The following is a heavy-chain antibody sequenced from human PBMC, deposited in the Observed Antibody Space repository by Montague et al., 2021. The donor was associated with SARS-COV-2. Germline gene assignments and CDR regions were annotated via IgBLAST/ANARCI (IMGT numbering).Heavy chain of an antibody. D-gene: IGHD3-3*01. CDR3: ARQRRYQLPITIFGVVKADGFDI. J-gene: IGHJ3*02. CDR1: GGSISSYY. V-gene: IGHV4-59*08. Sequence: SETLSLTCTASGGSISSYYWSWIRQPPGKGLDWIGYIYYMGSTNYNPSLKIRVTISVDTSNNQFSLKLSSVTAADTAVYYCARQRRYQLPITIFGVVKADGFDIWGQGTMVTVSS. CDR2: IYYMGST.